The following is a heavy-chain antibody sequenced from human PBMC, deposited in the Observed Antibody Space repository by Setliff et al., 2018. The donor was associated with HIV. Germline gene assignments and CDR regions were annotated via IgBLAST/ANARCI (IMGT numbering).Heavy chain of an antibody. D-gene: IGHD1-26*01. J-gene: IGHJ4*02. Sequence: GGSLRLSCAASGFTFSTYWMNWVRQAPGKGLVWDSRINSDGSSTGHADSVKGRFTISRDNAKNTVYLQMNSLRAEDTAVYYCARDATRGGDFDFWGQGTLVTVSS. V-gene: IGHV3-74*01. CDR1: GFTFSTYW. CDR3: ARDATRGGDFDF. CDR2: INSDGSST.